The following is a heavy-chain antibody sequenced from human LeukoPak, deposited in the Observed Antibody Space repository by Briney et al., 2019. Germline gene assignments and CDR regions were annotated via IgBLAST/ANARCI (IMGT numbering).Heavy chain of an antibody. Sequence: SDTLSLTCAVSAGSICNSYCSWVRQPPGKGLEFIGYISTGGDINYNPSLRSRATMSINTSNNQLSLTLTSVTTADTAVYFCVRGPGRGYDLEPWGQGSLVTVSS. CDR2: ISTGGDI. CDR3: VRGPGRGYDLEP. J-gene: IGHJ5*02. D-gene: IGHD3-22*01. CDR1: AGSICNSY. V-gene: IGHV4-4*08.